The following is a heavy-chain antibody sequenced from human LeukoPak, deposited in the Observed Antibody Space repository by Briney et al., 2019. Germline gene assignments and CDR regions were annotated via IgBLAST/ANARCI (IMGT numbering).Heavy chain of an antibody. J-gene: IGHJ6*02. D-gene: IGHD3-3*01. CDR1: GGSIRSSYYY. V-gene: IGHV4-39*02. CDR3: ARESGSLYYDFWSGPTGDYYGMDV. Sequence: SETLSLTCTVSGGSIRSSYYYWGWIRQPPGKGLEWIGSIYDSGSTYYNPSLKSRVTISVDTSKNQFSLKLNSVTAADTAVYYCARESGSLYYDFWSGPTGDYYGMDVWGQGTTVTVSS. CDR2: IYDSGST.